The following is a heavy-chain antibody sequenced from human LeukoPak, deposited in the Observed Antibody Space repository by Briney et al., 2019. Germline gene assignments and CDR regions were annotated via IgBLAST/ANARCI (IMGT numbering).Heavy chain of an antibody. CDR3: ARDGCNSTSCRDYYYYGMDV. Sequence: SQTLSLTCTVSGGSISSGSYYWSWIRQPAGKGLEWIGRIYTSGSTNYNPSLKSRVTISVDTSKNQFSLKLSSVTAADTAVYYCARDGCNSTSCRDYYYYGMDVWGQGTTVTVSS. J-gene: IGHJ6*02. CDR1: GGSISSGSYY. D-gene: IGHD2-2*01. V-gene: IGHV4-61*02. CDR2: IYTSGST.